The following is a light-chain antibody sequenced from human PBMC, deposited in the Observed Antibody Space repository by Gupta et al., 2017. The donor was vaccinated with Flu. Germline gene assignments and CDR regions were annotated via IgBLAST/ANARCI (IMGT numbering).Light chain of an antibody. V-gene: IGKV3-15*01. CDR2: GAS. J-gene: IGKJ1*01. CDR1: QSVSTN. Sequence: VTLSMSPGERATLYCRASQSVSTNLAWYQQKPGQAPRLLIFGASTRDTGIPARFSGSGSGTEFTLTIGSRQSEDFAVYYCQQYEDWPPWTFGQGTKV. CDR3: QQYEDWPPWT.